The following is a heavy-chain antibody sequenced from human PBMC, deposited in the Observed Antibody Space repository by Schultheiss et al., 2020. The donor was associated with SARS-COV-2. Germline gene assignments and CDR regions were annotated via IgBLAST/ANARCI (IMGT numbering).Heavy chain of an antibody. CDR3: ARGRAYYDFWSATRNAFDI. D-gene: IGHD3-3*01. V-gene: IGHV4-59*10. CDR1: GGSFSSYY. CDR2: IYTSGST. J-gene: IGHJ3*02. Sequence: SQTLSLTCTVYGGSFSSYYWSWIRQPPGKGLEWIGSIYTSGSTNYNPSLKSRVTMSVDTSKKQFSLKLSSVTAADTAVYFCARGRAYYDFWSATRNAFDIWGQGTMVTVSS.